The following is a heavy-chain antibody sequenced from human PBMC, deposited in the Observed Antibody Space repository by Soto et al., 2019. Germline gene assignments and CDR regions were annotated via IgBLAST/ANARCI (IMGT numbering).Heavy chain of an antibody. CDR2: INPKSGGT. J-gene: IGHJ6*02. CDR3: ARGHSTDCSNGVCSFFYNHEMDV. CDR1: GYSFTDYH. V-gene: IGHV1-2*04. D-gene: IGHD2-8*01. Sequence: VKVSCKASGYSFTDYHIHWVRQAPGQGLEWLGRINPKSGGTSTAQKFQGWVTMTRDRSISTVYMELTRLRSDDTAVYFCARGHSTDCSNGVCSFFYNHEMDVWGQGTTVTVS.